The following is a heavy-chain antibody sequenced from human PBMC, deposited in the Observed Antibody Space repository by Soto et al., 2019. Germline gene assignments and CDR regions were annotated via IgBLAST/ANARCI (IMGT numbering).Heavy chain of an antibody. D-gene: IGHD3-3*01. CDR3: ARGQRFSDWFDP. Sequence: AETLSLTCSASGGTISGYYWTWIRQPAGKGLEWIVRIYSSGNTKYNPSLQSRVTMSLDTSNNQFSLRLTSVTAADTAVYYCARGQRFSDWFDPWGQGTLVTVSS. J-gene: IGHJ5*02. CDR1: GGTISGYY. V-gene: IGHV4-4*07. CDR2: IYSSGNT.